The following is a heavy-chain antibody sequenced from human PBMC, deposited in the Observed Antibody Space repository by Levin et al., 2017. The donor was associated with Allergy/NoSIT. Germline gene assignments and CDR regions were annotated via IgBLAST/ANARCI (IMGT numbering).Heavy chain of an antibody. CDR2: IRSKACGGTT. CDR1: GFTFGDYA. J-gene: IGHJ3*02. V-gene: IGHV3-49*03. CDR3: TRDRSLYDILTGYYGPNAFDI. D-gene: IGHD3-9*01. Sequence: GESLKISCTASGFTFGDYAMSWFRQAPGKGLEWVGFIRSKACGGTTEYAASVKGRFTISRDDSKSIAYLQMNSLKTEDTAVYYCTRDRSLYDILTGYYGPNAFDIWGQGTMVTVSS.